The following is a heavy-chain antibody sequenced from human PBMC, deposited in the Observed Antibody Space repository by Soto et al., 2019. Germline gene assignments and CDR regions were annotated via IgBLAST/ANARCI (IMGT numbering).Heavy chain of an antibody. V-gene: IGHV4-31*02. Sequence: QVQMRQSGPGLVKPSQTLSLKCSVFGGSIGSRDYYWSWIRQHPEKGLEWIGSIYYNGNTDYNPSLRGRPTISLDASMNEFSLKLTSVTAADTAVYYCARDKGGAALKGSGMDVWGQGTTVTVS. J-gene: IGHJ6*02. D-gene: IGHD2-8*01. CDR2: IYYNGNT. CDR1: GGSIGSRDYY. CDR3: ARDKGGAALKGSGMDV.